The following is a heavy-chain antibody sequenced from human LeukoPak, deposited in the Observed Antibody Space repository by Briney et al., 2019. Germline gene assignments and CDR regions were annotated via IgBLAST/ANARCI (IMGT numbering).Heavy chain of an antibody. CDR3: ARGGLRYFDWLLSSPFDY. Sequence: GSSVKVSCKASGGTFSSYAISWVRQAPGQGLEWMGGIIPIFGTANYAQKFQGRVTITADESTSTAYMELSSLRSEDTAVYYCARGGLRYFDWLLSSPFDYWGQGTLVTVSS. J-gene: IGHJ4*02. V-gene: IGHV1-69*01. D-gene: IGHD3-9*01. CDR2: IIPIFGTA. CDR1: GGTFSSYA.